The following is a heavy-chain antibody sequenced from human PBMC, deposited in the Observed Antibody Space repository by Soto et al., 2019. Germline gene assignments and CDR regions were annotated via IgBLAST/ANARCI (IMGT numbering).Heavy chain of an antibody. CDR1: GGSISSSSYF. Sequence: SETLSLTCSVSGGSISSSSYFWGWIRQPPGKGLEWIGSIHYSGSTYYNPSFKSRVTISVDTSKNQFSLKLNSVTAADTAVYYCARDLWGYCGTDCYPLDVWGQGTTVTVSS. D-gene: IGHD2-21*02. J-gene: IGHJ6*02. CDR3: ARDLWGYCGTDCYPLDV. CDR2: IHYSGST. V-gene: IGHV4-39*07.